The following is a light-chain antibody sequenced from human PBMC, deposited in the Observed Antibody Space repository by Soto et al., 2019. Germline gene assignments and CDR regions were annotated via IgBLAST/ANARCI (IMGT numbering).Light chain of an antibody. J-gene: IGLJ3*02. CDR2: NNN. CDR3: ATWDDSLNARGV. CDR1: RSNIGNNA. V-gene: IGLV1-44*01. Sequence: QSVLTQPPSASGTPGQRVTISCSGSRSNIGNNAVTWYQQFPGTAPKLLIYNNNQRPSGVPDRFSGSKSDTSASLAISGLQSEDEADYYGATWDDSLNARGVFGGGTKVTVL.